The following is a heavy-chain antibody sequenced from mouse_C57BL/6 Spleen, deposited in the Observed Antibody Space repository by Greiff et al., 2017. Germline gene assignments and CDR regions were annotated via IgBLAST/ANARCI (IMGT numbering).Heavy chain of an antibody. CDR1: GFTFSSYG. Sequence: EVKLVESGGDLVKPGGSLKLSCAASGFTFSSYGMSWVRQTPDKRLEWVATISSGGSYTYYPDSVKGRFTSSRDNAKNTLYLQMSSLKSEDTAMYYCARHQLGRAMDYWGQGTSVTVSS. V-gene: IGHV5-6*01. CDR3: ARHQLGRAMDY. CDR2: ISSGGSYT. J-gene: IGHJ4*01. D-gene: IGHD4-1*02.